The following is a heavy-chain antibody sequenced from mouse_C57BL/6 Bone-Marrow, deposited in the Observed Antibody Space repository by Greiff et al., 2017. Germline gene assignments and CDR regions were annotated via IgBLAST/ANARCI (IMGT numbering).Heavy chain of an antibody. Sequence: EVMLVESGGGLVKPGGSLKLSCAASGFTFSSYAMSWVRQTPEKRLEWVATISDGGSYTYYPDNVKGRFNISRDNAKNNLYLQMSHLKSEDTAMYYCARYDGYFYAMDYWGQGTSVTVSS. V-gene: IGHV5-4*03. J-gene: IGHJ4*01. D-gene: IGHD2-3*01. CDR3: ARYDGYFYAMDY. CDR1: GFTFSSYA. CDR2: ISDGGSYT.